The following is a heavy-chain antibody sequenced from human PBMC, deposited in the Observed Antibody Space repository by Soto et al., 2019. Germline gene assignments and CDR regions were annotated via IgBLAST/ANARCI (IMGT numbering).Heavy chain of an antibody. D-gene: IGHD2-8*01. CDR3: ARSAQWDGFDP. V-gene: IGHV4-31*03. CDR1: AVSISTFNYY. J-gene: IGHJ3*01. CDR2: ISYSVST. Sequence: QVQLQESGPGLVRPSQTLSLTCTASAVSISTFNYYWSWIRQHPGKGLERIGYISYSVSTFYHSSLKSRVTISLDPSKKQFSPTLTSVTAADTAIYYCARSAQWDGFDPWGQGTMVTVSS.